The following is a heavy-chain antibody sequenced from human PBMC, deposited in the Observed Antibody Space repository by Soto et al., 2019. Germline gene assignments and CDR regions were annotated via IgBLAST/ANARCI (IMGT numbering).Heavy chain of an antibody. CDR3: ARTAGGRVRGALDI. Sequence: QVQLEESGGGVVQPGTSLRLSCVASGFTFSSYGMHWVRQAPGKGLEWVAVIPNTENKKYYADSVKGRFTISRDNSQNTLFLQMDSLRSEDTAVYYCARTAGGRVRGALDIWGQGTMVTVS. V-gene: IGHV3-30-3*01. D-gene: IGHD6-13*01. J-gene: IGHJ3*02. CDR2: IPNTENKK. CDR1: GFTFSSYG.